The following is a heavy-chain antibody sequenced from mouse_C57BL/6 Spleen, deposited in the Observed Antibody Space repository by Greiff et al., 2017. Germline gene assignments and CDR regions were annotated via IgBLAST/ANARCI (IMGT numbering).Heavy chain of an antibody. Sequence: EVQLQQSGPELVKPGASVKISCKASGYTFTDYYMNWVKQSHGKSLEWIGDINPNNGGTSYNQKFKGKATLTVDKSSSTAYMELRSLTSEDSAVYYCAAHSNYDYWGQGTTRTVSS. V-gene: IGHV1-26*01. D-gene: IGHD2-5*01. CDR1: GYTFTDYY. J-gene: IGHJ2*01. CDR3: AAHSNYDY. CDR2: INPNNGGT.